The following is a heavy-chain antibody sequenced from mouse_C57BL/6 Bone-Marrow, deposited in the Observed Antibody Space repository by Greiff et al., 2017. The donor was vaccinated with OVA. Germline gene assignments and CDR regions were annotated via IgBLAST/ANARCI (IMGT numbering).Heavy chain of an antibody. D-gene: IGHD1-1*01. J-gene: IGHJ4*01. CDR1: GFTFTDYY. CDR2: IRNKANGYTT. CDR3: ARGVTTVVAPQYYAMDY. Sequence: EVQLMESGGGLVQPGGSLSLSCAASGFTFTDYYMSWVRQPPGKALEWLGFIRNKANGYTTEYSASVKGRFTISRDNSQSFLYLQMNALRAEDSATYYCARGVTTVVAPQYYAMDYWGQGTSVTVSS. V-gene: IGHV7-3*01.